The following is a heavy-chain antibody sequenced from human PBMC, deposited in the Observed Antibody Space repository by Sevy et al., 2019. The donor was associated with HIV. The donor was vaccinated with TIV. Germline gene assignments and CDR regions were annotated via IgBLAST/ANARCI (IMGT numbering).Heavy chain of an antibody. D-gene: IGHD4-17*01. CDR2: IKSIADGGTT. CDR3: TADGLTTEGYYGMDV. J-gene: IGHJ6*02. CDR1: GFTFSNAW. Sequence: GGSLRLSCAASGFTFSNAWMNWVRQAPGKGLEWVGRIKSIADGGTTGYAAPVKGRFTISRDDSKNTLYLQRNSLKTEETALYYCTADGLTTEGYYGMDVWGQGTTVTVSS. V-gene: IGHV3-15*07.